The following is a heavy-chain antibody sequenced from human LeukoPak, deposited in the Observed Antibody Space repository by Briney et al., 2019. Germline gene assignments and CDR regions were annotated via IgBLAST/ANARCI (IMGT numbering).Heavy chain of an antibody. CDR3: ASIAAAGTFGY. J-gene: IGHJ4*02. CDR1: GFTFSSYG. V-gene: IGHV3-30*03. D-gene: IGHD6-13*01. CDR2: ISYDGSNK. Sequence: GGSLRLSCAASGFTFSSYGMHWVRQAPGKGLEWVAVISYDGSNKYYADSVKGRFTISRDNSKNTLYLQMNSLRAEDTAVYYCASIAAAGTFGYWGQGTLVTVSS.